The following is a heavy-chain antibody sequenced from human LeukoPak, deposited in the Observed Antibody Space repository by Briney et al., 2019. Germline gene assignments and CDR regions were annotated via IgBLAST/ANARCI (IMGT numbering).Heavy chain of an antibody. V-gene: IGHV4-31*11. D-gene: IGHD3-22*01. CDR2: IYYSGST. J-gene: IGHJ4*02. Sequence: PSETLSLTCAVSGGSISSGGYYWSWLRQHPGKGLEWIGYIYYSGSTYYNPSLKSRVTISVDTSKNQFSLKLSSVTAADTAVYYCARAVVVIHYFDYWGQGTLVTVSS. CDR1: GGSISSGGYY. CDR3: ARAVVVIHYFDY.